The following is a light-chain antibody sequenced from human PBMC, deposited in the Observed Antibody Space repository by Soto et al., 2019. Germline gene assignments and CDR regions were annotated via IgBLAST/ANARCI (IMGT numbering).Light chain of an antibody. Sequence: EIVMTQSPATLSVSPGERVTLSCRARQSVSQSVSSKLAWYQQKPGRAPRLLIHGASTRATGIPARFSGSGSGTEFTLTISRLQYEDLAVYFCQQYHSWPPTFGQGTKVEIK. J-gene: IGKJ1*01. CDR3: QQYHSWPPT. CDR2: GAS. CDR1: QSVSSK. V-gene: IGKV3-15*01.